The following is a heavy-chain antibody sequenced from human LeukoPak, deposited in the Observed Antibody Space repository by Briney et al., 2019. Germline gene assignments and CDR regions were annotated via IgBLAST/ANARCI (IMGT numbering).Heavy chain of an antibody. CDR3: ARNLYDYVWGSYRPHYYYYYMDV. CDR2: ISAYNGNT. CDR1: GYTFTSYG. D-gene: IGHD3-16*02. V-gene: IGHV1-18*01. J-gene: IGHJ6*03. Sequence: GASVKVSCKASGYTFTSYGISWVRQAPGQGLEWMGWISAYNGNTNYAQKLQGRVTMTTDTSTSTAYMELRSLRSDDTAVYYCARNLYDYVWGSYRPHYYYYYMDVWGKGTTVTVSS.